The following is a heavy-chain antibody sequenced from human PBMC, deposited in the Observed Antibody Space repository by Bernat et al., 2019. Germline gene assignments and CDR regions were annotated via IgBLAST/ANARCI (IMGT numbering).Heavy chain of an antibody. D-gene: IGHD5-24*01. CDR2: IDRDGSST. CDR1: GFTFSSYW. V-gene: IGHV3-74*01. Sequence: EVQLVESGGGLVQPGGSLRLSCAASGFTFSSYWMHWVRQAPDKGLVWVSRIDRDGSSTNYADSVRGRFTISRDNAKNILYLQMNSLRAEDTAVYYCARRDGYKSIIDYWGQGTLVAVSS. J-gene: IGHJ4*02. CDR3: ARRDGYKSIIDY.